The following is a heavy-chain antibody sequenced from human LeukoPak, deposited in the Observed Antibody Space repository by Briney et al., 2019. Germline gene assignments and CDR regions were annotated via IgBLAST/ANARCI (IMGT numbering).Heavy chain of an antibody. CDR2: IYPGDSET. J-gene: IGHJ4*02. V-gene: IGHV5-51*01. D-gene: IGHD1-20*01. Sequence: GESLKISCKASRYSFIRYWIGWVRQMPGKGLEWMGIIYPGDSETRYSPSFQGQISISVDKSISTAYLQWSSLKASDTAMYYCARALPGIDNWNEFDYWGQGTRVTVSS. CDR1: RYSFIRYW. CDR3: ARALPGIDNWNEFDY.